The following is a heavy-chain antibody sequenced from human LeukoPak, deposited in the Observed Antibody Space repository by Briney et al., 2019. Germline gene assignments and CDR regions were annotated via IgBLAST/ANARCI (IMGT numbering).Heavy chain of an antibody. CDR3: ARFIWNSSSDYYFDY. CDR1: GGSISSSSYY. J-gene: IGHJ4*02. CDR2: IYYSGST. Sequence: SETLSLTCTVSGGSISSSSYYWGWIRQPPGKGLEWIGSIYYSGSTYYNPSLKSRVTISVDTSKNQFSLKLSSVTAADTAVYYCARFIWNSSSDYYFDYWGQGTLVTVSS. V-gene: IGHV4-39*07. D-gene: IGHD1-7*01.